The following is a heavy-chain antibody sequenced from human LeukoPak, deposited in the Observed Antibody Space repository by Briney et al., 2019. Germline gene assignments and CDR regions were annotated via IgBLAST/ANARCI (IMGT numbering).Heavy chain of an antibody. J-gene: IGHJ4*02. D-gene: IGHD2-15*01. CDR2: IKSKTDGGTT. CDR3: TTAPPQIVD. V-gene: IGHV3-15*01. CDR1: GFTFSNAW. Sequence: GGSLRLSCAASGFTFSNAWMSWVRQAPGKGLEWVGGIKSKTDGGTTDYAAPVKGRFTISRDDSKNTLYLQMNSLKTEDTAVYYCTTAPPQIVDWGQGTLVTVSS.